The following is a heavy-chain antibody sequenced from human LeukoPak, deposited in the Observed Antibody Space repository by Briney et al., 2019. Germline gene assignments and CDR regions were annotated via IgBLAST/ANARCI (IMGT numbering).Heavy chain of an antibody. D-gene: IGHD6-19*01. CDR2: IYYSGRT. CDR3: ARVRSVSNWLDP. V-gene: IGHV4-39*01. Sequence: SETLSLTCTVSGGSISSSTHYWGWIRQPPGKGLEWIGSIYYSGRTYYNPSLKSRVTISVDTSNNQFSLILSSVTATDTAIYYCARVRSVSNWLDPWGQGTLVTVSS. CDR1: GGSISSSTHY. J-gene: IGHJ5*02.